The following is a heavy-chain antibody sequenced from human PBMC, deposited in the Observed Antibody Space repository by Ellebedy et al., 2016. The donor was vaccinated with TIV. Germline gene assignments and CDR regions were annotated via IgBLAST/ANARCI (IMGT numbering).Heavy chain of an antibody. J-gene: IGHJ4*02. CDR2: INKDGSEK. V-gene: IGHV3-7*03. CDR3: ASPPGVVAL. D-gene: IGHD3-10*01. CDR1: GFTFSFYW. Sequence: PGGSLRLSCAGSGFTFSFYWMSWVRQAPGKGPEWVANINKDGSEKFSVDSEKGRFTISRDKAKYSLYLQMNSLKADDTAVYYCASPPGVVALWGQGTLVTVSS.